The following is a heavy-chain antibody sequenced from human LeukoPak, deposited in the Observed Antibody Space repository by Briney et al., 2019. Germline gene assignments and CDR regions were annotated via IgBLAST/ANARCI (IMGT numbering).Heavy chain of an antibody. Sequence: GVSLRLSCAGSGFTFTNYAMTWVGQAPGKGREWVSTSTGSGESTYYADSVKGRFTISRDNSKNTLFLQMNSLRAEDTAVYYCAKDYFLVDSWGQGPLVTVSS. V-gene: IGHV3-23*01. CDR1: GFTFTNYA. CDR3: AKDYFLVDS. D-gene: IGHD3-3*01. CDR2: STGSGEST. J-gene: IGHJ4*02.